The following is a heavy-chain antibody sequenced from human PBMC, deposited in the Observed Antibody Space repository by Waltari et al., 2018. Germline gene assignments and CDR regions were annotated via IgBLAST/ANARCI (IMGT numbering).Heavy chain of an antibody. J-gene: IGHJ3*02. Sequence: QVQLQESGPGLVKPSQTLSLTCTVSGSSLSSGSYYWSWIRQPAGKGLEWIGRIYTSGSTNYNPSLKSRVTISVDTSKNQFSLKLSSVTAADTAVYYCARDPQSFMPGSDAFDIWGQGTMVTVSS. CDR3: ARDPQSFMPGSDAFDI. D-gene: IGHD2-2*01. CDR1: GSSLSSGSYY. CDR2: IYTSGST. V-gene: IGHV4-61*02.